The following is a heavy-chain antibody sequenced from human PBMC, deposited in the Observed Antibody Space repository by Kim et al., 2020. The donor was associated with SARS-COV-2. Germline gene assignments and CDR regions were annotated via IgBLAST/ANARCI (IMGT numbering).Heavy chain of an antibody. Sequence: SETLSLTCAVYGGSFSGYYWSWIRQPPGKGLEWIGEINHSGSTNYNPSLKSRVTISVDTSKNQFSLKLSSVTAADTAVYYCARGLRGWPHVWVGRYYGYYFDYWGQGTLVTVSS. CDR1: GGSFSGYY. CDR2: INHSGST. V-gene: IGHV4-34*01. D-gene: IGHD1-26*01. CDR3: ARGLRGWPHVWVGRYYGYYFDY. J-gene: IGHJ4*02.